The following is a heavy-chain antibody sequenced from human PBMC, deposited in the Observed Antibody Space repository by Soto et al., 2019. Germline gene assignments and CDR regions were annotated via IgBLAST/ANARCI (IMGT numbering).Heavy chain of an antibody. CDR1: GGSISSSNHY. V-gene: IGHV4-39*01. CDR3: SCSELEPTNNEAIHI. D-gene: IGHD1-1*01. CDR2: IYYSGST. J-gene: IGHJ3*02. Sequence: PWETLSLTCAVSGGSISSSNHYWDWIRQPPGKGPEWIGRIYYSGSTYYNPSLKSRATISVDTSKKQFSLKLSSVTAADTAVYYCSCSELEPTNNEAIHIPGQGTIVTVSS.